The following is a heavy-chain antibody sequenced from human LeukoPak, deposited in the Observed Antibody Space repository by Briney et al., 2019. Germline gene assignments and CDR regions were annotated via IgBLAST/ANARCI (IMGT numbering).Heavy chain of an antibody. V-gene: IGHV3-21*01. CDR2: ISSSSSYI. CDR1: GFTFSSYS. D-gene: IGHD1-14*01. CDR3: AREGTTHEYYYYYMDV. J-gene: IGHJ6*03. Sequence: GGSLRLSCAASGFTFSSYSMNWVRQAPGKGLEWVSSISSSSSYIYYADSVKGRFTISRDNAKNSLYLQMNSLRAEDTAVYYCAREGTTHEYYYYYMDVWGKGTTVTVSS.